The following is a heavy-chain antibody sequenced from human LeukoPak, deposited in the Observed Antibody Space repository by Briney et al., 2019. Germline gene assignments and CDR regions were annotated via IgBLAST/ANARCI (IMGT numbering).Heavy chain of an antibody. CDR1: GYSISSGYY. Sequence: SETLSLTCTVSGYSISSGYYWGWIRQPPGKGLEWTGSIDHSGSTYYNPSLKSRITMSVDTSKNQFSLKLSSVTAADTAVYYCAKSNGYGLVDIWGQGTMVTVSS. CDR3: AKSNGYGLVDI. CDR2: IDHSGST. J-gene: IGHJ3*02. V-gene: IGHV4-38-2*02. D-gene: IGHD3-10*01.